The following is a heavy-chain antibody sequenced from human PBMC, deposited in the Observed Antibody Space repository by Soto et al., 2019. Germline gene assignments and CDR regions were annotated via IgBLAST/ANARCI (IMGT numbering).Heavy chain of an antibody. Sequence: ASVKVSCKASGYTFTSYDINWVRQATGQGLEWMGWMNPNSGNTGYAQKFQGRVTMTRNTSISKAYMELSSLRSEETAVYYCARRMVPGVHNWFDPWGHGTLVTVSS. J-gene: IGHJ5*02. CDR3: ARRMVPGVHNWFDP. V-gene: IGHV1-8*02. D-gene: IGHD3-10*01. CDR2: MNPNSGNT. CDR1: GYTFTSYD.